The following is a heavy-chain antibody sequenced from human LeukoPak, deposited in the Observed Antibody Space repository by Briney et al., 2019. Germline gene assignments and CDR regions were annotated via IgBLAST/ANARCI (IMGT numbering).Heavy chain of an antibody. V-gene: IGHV3-30*04. CDR2: IPYDGSNK. D-gene: IGHD3-22*01. J-gene: IGHJ3*02. Sequence: GGSLRLSCAASGFTFSSYAMHWVRQAPGKGLEWVALIPYDGSNKYYADSVKGRFTVSRDNSKNTLYLQMNSLRAEDTAVYYCAKATLYDSSGYNAFDIWGQGTMVTVSS. CDR1: GFTFSSYA. CDR3: AKATLYDSSGYNAFDI.